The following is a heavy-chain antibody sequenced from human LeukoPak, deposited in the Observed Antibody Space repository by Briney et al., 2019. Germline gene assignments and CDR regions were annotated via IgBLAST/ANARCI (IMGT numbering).Heavy chain of an antibody. CDR1: GFTFGTSG. CDR2: ITSTPAT. J-gene: IGHJ4*02. D-gene: IGHD1-26*01. Sequence: PGGSLRLSCTASGFTFGTSGMTWVRQAPGKGLERVSTITSTPATYYADSVKGRFTISRDNSKNTLYLQMNSLRAEDTAIYYCATLSGYLHHWGQGTLVTVSS. V-gene: IGHV3-23*01. CDR3: ATLSGYLHH.